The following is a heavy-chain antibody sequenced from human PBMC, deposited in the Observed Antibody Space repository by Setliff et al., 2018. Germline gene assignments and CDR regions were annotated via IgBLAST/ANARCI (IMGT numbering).Heavy chain of an antibody. J-gene: IGHJ6*03. Sequence: SETLSLTCAVSGFSISSGYYWGWIRQPPGKGLEWIVNIHHSGKAYYNPSLKSRVTISLDTSKNQISLNLTSVTAADTAVYYCARASSGWYSAYYYYMDVWGKGTTVTVSS. CDR2: IHHSGKA. D-gene: IGHD6-19*01. CDR3: ARASSGWYSAYYYYMDV. CDR1: GFSISSGYY. V-gene: IGHV4-38-2*01.